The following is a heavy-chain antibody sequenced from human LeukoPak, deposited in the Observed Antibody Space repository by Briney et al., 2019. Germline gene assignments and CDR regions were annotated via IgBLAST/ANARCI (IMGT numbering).Heavy chain of an antibody. D-gene: IGHD6-19*01. Sequence: ASVKVSCKASGYTLTSYYMHWVRQAPGQGLEWMGIINPSGGSTSYAQKFQGRVTMTRDTSTSTVYMELSSLRSEDTAVYCCAREGIAVADYWGQGTLVTVSS. CDR3: AREGIAVADY. CDR1: GYTLTSYY. CDR2: INPSGGST. V-gene: IGHV1-46*01. J-gene: IGHJ4*02.